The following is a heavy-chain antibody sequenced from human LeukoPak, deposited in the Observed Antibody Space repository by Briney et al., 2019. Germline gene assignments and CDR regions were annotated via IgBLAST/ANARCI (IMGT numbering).Heavy chain of an antibody. J-gene: IGHJ6*02. CDR1: VFTCSSYS. D-gene: IGHD6-19*01. CDR2: ITNSGNSK. V-gene: IGHV3-48*01. Sequence: GGSLRLSCAASVFTCSSYSMNWVRQAPGKGLEWVSYITNSGNSKSYADSVKGRFTISRDNTKNSLYLQMNSLRAEDTAVYYCARDEVSGWYLGPYYYYYGMDVWGQGTTVTVSS. CDR3: ARDEVSGWYLGPYYYYYGMDV.